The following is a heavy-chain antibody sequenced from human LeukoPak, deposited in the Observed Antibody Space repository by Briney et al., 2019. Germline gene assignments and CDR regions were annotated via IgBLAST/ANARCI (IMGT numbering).Heavy chain of an antibody. CDR1: GFTFSSYG. CDR2: TSYDGTNK. V-gene: IGHV3-30*18. Sequence: GGSLRLSCAASGFTFSSYGMHWVRQAPGKGLEWVTFTSYDGTNKSYADSVRGRITISRDNSKNTLFLHMNSLRPDDTAVCCCAKDARHYDSTSGFDSWGQGSLVIVSS. CDR3: AKDARHYDSTSGFDS. D-gene: IGHD3-22*01. J-gene: IGHJ4*02.